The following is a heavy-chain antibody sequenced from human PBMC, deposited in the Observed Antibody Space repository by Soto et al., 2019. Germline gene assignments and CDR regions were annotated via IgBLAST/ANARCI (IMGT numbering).Heavy chain of an antibody. D-gene: IGHD3-10*01. Sequence: GGSLRLSCAASGFTFSSYAMNWVRQAPGKGLEWVSVISGSGGSTYYADSVKGRFTISRDNSKNTLYLQMNSLRAEDTAVYYCAKDLYYYGSGSNYYYGMDVWGQGTTVTVSS. CDR3: AKDLYYYGSGSNYYYGMDV. CDR2: ISGSGGST. V-gene: IGHV3-23*01. CDR1: GFTFSSYA. J-gene: IGHJ6*02.